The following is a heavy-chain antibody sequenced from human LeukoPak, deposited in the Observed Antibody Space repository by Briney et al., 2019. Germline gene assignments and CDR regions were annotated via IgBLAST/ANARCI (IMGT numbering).Heavy chain of an antibody. Sequence: SETLSLTCAVSGYSISSAYYWGWIRQPPGKGLEWIGTIYHSGTTYYNPSLKSRVTISVDTSKNQFSLKLISVTAADTAVYYCAGMNYRGDYWGQGTLVTVSS. V-gene: IGHV4-38-2*01. CDR2: IYHSGTT. CDR1: GYSISSAYY. J-gene: IGHJ4*02. D-gene: IGHD1-7*01. CDR3: AGMNYRGDY.